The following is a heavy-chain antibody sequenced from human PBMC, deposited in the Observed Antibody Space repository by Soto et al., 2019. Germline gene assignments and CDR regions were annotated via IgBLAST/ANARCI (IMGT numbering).Heavy chain of an antibody. Sequence: PSETLSLTCAVYGGSFSGYYWSWIRQPPGKGLEWIGEINHSGSTNYNPSLKSRVTISVDTSKNQFSLKLSSVTAADTAVYYCARGGYSYGYLGIHQKDNYFDYWGQGTLVTVSS. CDR3: ARGGYSYGYLGIHQKDNYFDY. CDR1: GGSFSGYY. D-gene: IGHD5-18*01. J-gene: IGHJ4*02. V-gene: IGHV4-34*01. CDR2: INHSGST.